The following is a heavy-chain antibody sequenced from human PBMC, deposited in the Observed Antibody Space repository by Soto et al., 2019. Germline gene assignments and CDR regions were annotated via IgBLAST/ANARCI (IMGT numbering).Heavy chain of an antibody. D-gene: IGHD1-1*01. CDR2: IQYSGNT. Sequence: SETLSLTCTVSGGSISGGSYFWSWIRQHPGKGLEWIGYIQYSGNTYYNPSLKSRVAISVDTSKNQFSLSLRSVTAADTAVFYCARGVSKMSPAYNQRPPYYFDYWGQGTLVTVS. CDR3: ARGVSKMSPAYNQRPPYYFDY. J-gene: IGHJ4*02. CDR1: GGSISGGSYF. V-gene: IGHV4-31*03.